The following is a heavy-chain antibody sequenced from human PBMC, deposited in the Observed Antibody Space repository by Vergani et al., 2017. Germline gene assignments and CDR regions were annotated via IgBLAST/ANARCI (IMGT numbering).Heavy chain of an antibody. V-gene: IGHV2-26*01. CDR1: GGSISSYYW. D-gene: IGHD5-18*01. CDR3: ARIEYSYGYVAFDI. CDR2: IFSNDEK. Sequence: QESGPGLVKPSETLSLTCTVSGGSISSYYWSWIRQPPGKALEWLAHIFSNDEKSYSTSLKSRLTISKDTSKSQVVLTMTNMDPVDTATYYCARIEYSYGYVAFDIWGQGTMVTVSS. J-gene: IGHJ3*02.